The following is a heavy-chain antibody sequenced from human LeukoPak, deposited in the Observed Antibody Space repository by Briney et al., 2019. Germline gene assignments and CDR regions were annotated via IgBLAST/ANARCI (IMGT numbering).Heavy chain of an antibody. CDR1: GFTFSSYW. D-gene: IGHD2-2*02. Sequence: GGSLRLSCAASGFTFSSYWMNWVRQAPGKGLEWVANIKQDGSEKYYVDSVKGRFTISRDNAKNSLYLQMNSLRAEDTAVYYCASLWGYCSSTSCYTLPSIDYWGQGTLVTVSS. CDR2: IKQDGSEK. CDR3: ASLWGYCSSTSCYTLPSIDY. J-gene: IGHJ4*02. V-gene: IGHV3-7*01.